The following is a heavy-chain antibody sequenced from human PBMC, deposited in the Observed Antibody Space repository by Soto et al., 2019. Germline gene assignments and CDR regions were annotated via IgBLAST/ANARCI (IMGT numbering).Heavy chain of an antibody. D-gene: IGHD3-22*01. Sequence: ASVKVSCKASGGTFSSYAISWVRQARGQGLEWMGGIIPIFGTANYAQKFQGRVTITADESTTTAYMELSSLRSEDTAVYYCARDLKRYYDSSGYGYYYYGMDVWGQGTTVTVSS. V-gene: IGHV1-69*13. CDR3: ARDLKRYYDSSGYGYYYYGMDV. CDR2: IIPIFGTA. CDR1: GGTFSSYA. J-gene: IGHJ6*02.